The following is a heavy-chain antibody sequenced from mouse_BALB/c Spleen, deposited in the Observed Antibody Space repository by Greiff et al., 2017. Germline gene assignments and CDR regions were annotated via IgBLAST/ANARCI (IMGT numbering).Heavy chain of an antibody. CDR2: ISYSGST. Sequence: DVQLQESGPGLVKPSQSLSLTCTVTGYSITSDYAWNWIRQFPGNKLEWMGYISYSGSTSYNPSLKSRISITRDTSKNQFFLQLNSVTTEDTATYYCARSKRGAMDYWGQGTSVTVSS. CDR1: GYSITSDYA. V-gene: IGHV3-2*02. CDR3: ARSKRGAMDY. J-gene: IGHJ4*01.